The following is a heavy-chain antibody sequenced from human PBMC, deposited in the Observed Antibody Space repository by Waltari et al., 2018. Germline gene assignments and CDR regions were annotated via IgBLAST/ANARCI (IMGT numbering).Heavy chain of an antibody. D-gene: IGHD5-12*01. Sequence: QLQLQESGPRLVRPSETLSLICRVSGVSITSNRHYWVWIRQSPWQGLELIGTVSYSGTTYISPSLKSRVSVSRDTSKNQVSLILGSVTAADMAVYYCATYIGASVGTAAFDVWGQGTMVTVSS. CDR2: VSYSGTT. V-gene: IGHV4-39*01. CDR3: ATYIGASVGTAAFDV. J-gene: IGHJ3*01. CDR1: GVSITSNRHY.